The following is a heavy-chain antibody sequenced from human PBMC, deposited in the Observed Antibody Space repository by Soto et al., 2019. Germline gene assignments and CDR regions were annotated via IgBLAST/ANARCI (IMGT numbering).Heavy chain of an antibody. CDR1: GYTFTNYA. J-gene: IGHJ4*02. V-gene: IGHV1-18*01. CDR3: ASELAAGGPFDC. CDR2: ISAYNGHT. D-gene: IGHD6-13*01. Sequence: QVQLVQSGAEVKKPGASVKVSCKASGYTFTNYAFSWVRQAPGQGLEWMGWISAYNGHTNYPQKLQGRVTMTTDTSTSTAYMELRSLRSDDTAVYYCASELAAGGPFDCWGQGTLVTVSS.